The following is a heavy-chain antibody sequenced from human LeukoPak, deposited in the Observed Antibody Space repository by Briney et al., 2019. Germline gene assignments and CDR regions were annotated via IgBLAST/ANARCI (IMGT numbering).Heavy chain of an antibody. CDR2: INHSGST. CDR3: ARFRYYDTLTGRYYYGMDV. J-gene: IGHJ6*02. D-gene: IGHD3-9*01. CDR1: GGSFSGYY. Sequence: PSETLSLTCAVYGGSFSGYYWSWIRQPPGKGLEWIGEINHSGSTNYNPSLKSRVTISVDTSKNQFSLKLSSVTAADTAVYYCARFRYYDTLTGRYYYGMDVWGQGTTVTVSS. V-gene: IGHV4-34*01.